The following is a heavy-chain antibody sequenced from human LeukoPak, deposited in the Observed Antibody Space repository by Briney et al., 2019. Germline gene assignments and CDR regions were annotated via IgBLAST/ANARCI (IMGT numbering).Heavy chain of an antibody. CDR2: INHSGST. CDR3: ARVGYSSGWYN. J-gene: IGHJ4*02. Sequence: SETLSLTCAVYGRSFSGYYWSWIRQPPGKGLEWIGEINHSGSTNYNPSLKSRVTISVDTSKNQFSLKLSSVTAADTAVYYCARVGYSSGWYNWGQGTLVTVSS. D-gene: IGHD6-19*01. CDR1: GRSFSGYY. V-gene: IGHV4-34*01.